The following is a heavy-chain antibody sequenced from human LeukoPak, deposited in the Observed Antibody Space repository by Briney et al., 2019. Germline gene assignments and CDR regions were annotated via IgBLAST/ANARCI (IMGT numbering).Heavy chain of an antibody. CDR3: ATEKIGWLDP. V-gene: IGHV1-18*01. D-gene: IGHD5-12*01. CDR1: GHTFSIYG. CDR2: ISTYNGNT. Sequence: GASVKVSCKASGHTFSIYGITWVRQAPGQGLEWMGWISTYNGNTDYAEQFRGRTSMSADTPTNTAYMELRSLRPDDTAIYYCATEKIGWLDPWGQGTLVTVSS. J-gene: IGHJ5*02.